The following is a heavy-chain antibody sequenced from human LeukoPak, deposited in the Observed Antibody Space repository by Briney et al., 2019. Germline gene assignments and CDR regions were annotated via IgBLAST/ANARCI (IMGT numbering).Heavy chain of an antibody. Sequence: AETESLTCPDAGGSISSYYWSLIRQPPGKGLEWIGYIYYTGCTNYNPSLKSRVTISADTSKNQFSLTLNSVTSADTAVYYCARCRYSSSPDFEYLGHGSLCSVSS. J-gene: IGHJ4*01. CDR1: GGSISSYY. D-gene: IGHD6-13*01. V-gene: IGHV4-59*01. CDR2: IYYTGCT. CDR3: ARCRYSSSPDFEY.